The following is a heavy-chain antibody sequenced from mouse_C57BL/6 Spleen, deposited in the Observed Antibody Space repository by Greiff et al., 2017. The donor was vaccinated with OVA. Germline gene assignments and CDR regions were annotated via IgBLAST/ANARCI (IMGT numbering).Heavy chain of an antibody. J-gene: IGHJ1*03. V-gene: IGHV1-62-3*01. CDR2: IDPNSGGT. CDR3: ARDYYGSSYDWYFDV. CDR1: GYTFTSYW. Sequence: VQLQQPGAELVKPGASVKLSCKASGYTFTSYWMHWVKQRPGRGLEWIGRIDPNSGGTKYNEKFKSKATLTVDKPSSTAYMQLSSLTSEDTAVYYCARDYYGSSYDWYFDVWGTGTTVTVSS. D-gene: IGHD1-1*01.